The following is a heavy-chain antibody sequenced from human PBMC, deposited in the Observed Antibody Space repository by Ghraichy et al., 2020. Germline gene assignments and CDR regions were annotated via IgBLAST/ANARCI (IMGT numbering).Heavy chain of an antibody. V-gene: IGHV3-30*02. Sequence: GGSLRLSCAASGFTFSGYGMHWVRQAPGKGLEWVTFIRYDGSVKSYADSVKGRFTISRDNSKNTLYLQMSSLRVEDTAVYYCARFDTNNWAGNYWGQGTLVTVSS. CDR3: ARFDTNNWAGNY. D-gene: IGHD1-20*01. CDR2: IRYDGSVK. CDR1: GFTFSGYG. J-gene: IGHJ4*02.